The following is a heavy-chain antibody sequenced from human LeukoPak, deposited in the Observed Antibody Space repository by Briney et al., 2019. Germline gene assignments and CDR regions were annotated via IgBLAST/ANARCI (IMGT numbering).Heavy chain of an antibody. J-gene: IGHJ5*02. CDR1: GFTFSSYA. V-gene: IGHV3-64D*09. D-gene: IGHD3-10*01. CDR3: VKGTTMVRGVISREWFDP. Sequence: QPGGSLRLSCSASGFTFSSYAMHWVRQAPGKGLEYVSAISSNGGSTYYADSVKGRFTISRDNSKNTLYLQMSSLRAEDTAVYYCVKGTTMVRGVISREWFDPWGQGTLVTVSS. CDR2: ISSNGGST.